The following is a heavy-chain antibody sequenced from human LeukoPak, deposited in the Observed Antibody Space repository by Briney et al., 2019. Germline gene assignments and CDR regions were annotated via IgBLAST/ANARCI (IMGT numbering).Heavy chain of an antibody. D-gene: IGHD6-13*01. Sequence: GGSLRLSCAASGFTFSSYGMHWVRQAPGKGLEWVAVIWYDGSNKYYADSVKGRFTISRDNSKKTLYLQMNSLRAEDTAVYYCARGISDPSAYSSPGAYWGQGTLVTVSS. CDR3: ARGISDPSAYSSPGAY. V-gene: IGHV3-33*01. J-gene: IGHJ4*02. CDR1: GFTFSSYG. CDR2: IWYDGSNK.